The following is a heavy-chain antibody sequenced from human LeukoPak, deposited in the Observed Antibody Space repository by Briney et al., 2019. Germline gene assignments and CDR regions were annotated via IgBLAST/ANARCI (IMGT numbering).Heavy chain of an antibody. CDR3: ARWGCGGDCYYDAFDI. V-gene: IGHV3-21*01. J-gene: IGHJ3*02. CDR2: ISSSSSYT. Sequence: PGGSLRLSCAASGFTFSSYSMNWVRQAPGKGLEWVSSISSSSSYTYYADSVKGRFTISRDNAKNSLYLQMNSLRAEDTAVYYCARWGCGGDCYYDAFDIWGQGTMVTVSS. D-gene: IGHD2-21*01. CDR1: GFTFSSYS.